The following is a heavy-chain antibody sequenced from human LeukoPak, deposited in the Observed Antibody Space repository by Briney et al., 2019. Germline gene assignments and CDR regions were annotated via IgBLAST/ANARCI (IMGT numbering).Heavy chain of an antibody. V-gene: IGHV4-34*01. Sequence: SETLSLTCAVYGGSFSGYYWSWIRQPPGKGLEWIGEINHSGSTNYNPSLKSRVTISVDTSKNQFSLKLSSVTAADTAVYYCARGRRDGYNWWQGAFDIWGQGTMVTVSS. CDR2: INHSGST. CDR3: ARGRRDGYNWWQGAFDI. J-gene: IGHJ3*02. D-gene: IGHD5-24*01. CDR1: GGSFSGYY.